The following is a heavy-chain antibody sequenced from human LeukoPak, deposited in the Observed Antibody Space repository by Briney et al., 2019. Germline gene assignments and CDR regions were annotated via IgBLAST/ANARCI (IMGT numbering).Heavy chain of an antibody. CDR1: GYTFTGYY. J-gene: IGHJ4*02. D-gene: IGHD5-18*01. Sequence: ASVKVSCKASGYTFTGYYMHWVRQAPGQGLEWMGWINPNSGGTNYAQKFQGRVTMTRDTSISTAYMELSRLRSDDTAVYYCARGNTTWIQLWPIDYWGQGTLVTVSS. CDR2: INPNSGGT. CDR3: ARGNTTWIQLWPIDY. V-gene: IGHV1-2*02.